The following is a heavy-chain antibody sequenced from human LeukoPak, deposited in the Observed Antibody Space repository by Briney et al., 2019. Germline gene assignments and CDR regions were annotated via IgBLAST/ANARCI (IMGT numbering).Heavy chain of an antibody. V-gene: IGHV3-23*01. D-gene: IGHD6-19*01. Sequence: GGSLRLSCAASGLTFSRYAMICVRQAPGKGLEWVSDISGSGDSTYSTDSVKRRLTNSRAHSKNTLYLKMNSLRAEDTAVYYCAKDLAEYPQSRGWTEALAYCGQGTLVTVYS. J-gene: IGHJ4*02. CDR3: AKDLAEYPQSRGWTEALAY. CDR2: ISGSGDST. CDR1: GLTFSRYA.